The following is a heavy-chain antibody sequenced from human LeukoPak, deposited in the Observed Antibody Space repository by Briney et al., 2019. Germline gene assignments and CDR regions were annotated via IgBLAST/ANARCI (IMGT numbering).Heavy chain of an antibody. V-gene: IGHV3-30*04. Sequence: GGSLRLSCAASGFTFSSYEMNWVRQAPGKGLEWVAVISYDGSNKYYADSVKGRFTISRDNSKNTLYLQMNSLRAEDTAVYYCARDLYYYDSSGYLFDYWGQGTLVTVSS. CDR3: ARDLYYYDSSGYLFDY. CDR1: GFTFSSYE. D-gene: IGHD3-22*01. J-gene: IGHJ4*02. CDR2: ISYDGSNK.